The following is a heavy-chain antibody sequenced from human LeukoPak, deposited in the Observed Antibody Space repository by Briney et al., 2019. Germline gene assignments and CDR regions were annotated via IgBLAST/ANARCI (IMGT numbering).Heavy chain of an antibody. CDR3: ARAPIAAARYVRFDP. D-gene: IGHD6-13*01. Sequence: PSETLSLTCAVSGASMNSFYWSWIRQPPGKGLEWMGYIYYTGITNYNPSLKSRVTISADTSKNQFSLKLSSVTAADTAVYYCARAPIAAARYVRFDPWGQGTLITVSS. CDR1: GASMNSFY. V-gene: IGHV4-59*01. CDR2: IYYTGIT. J-gene: IGHJ5*02.